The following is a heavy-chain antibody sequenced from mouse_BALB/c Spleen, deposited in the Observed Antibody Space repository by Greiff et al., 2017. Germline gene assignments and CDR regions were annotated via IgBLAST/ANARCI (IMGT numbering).Heavy chain of an antibody. Sequence: EVQGVESGGGLVQPGGSRKLSCAASGFTFSSFGMHWVRQAPEKGLEWVAYISSGSSTIYYADTVKGRFTISRDNAKNTLYLQMSSLKSEDTAMYYCARQLGAYYAMDDWGQGTSVTVSS. CDR2: ISSGSSTI. V-gene: IGHV5-17*02. CDR1: GFTFSSFG. J-gene: IGHJ4*01. D-gene: IGHD4-1*01. CDR3: ARQLGAYYAMDD.